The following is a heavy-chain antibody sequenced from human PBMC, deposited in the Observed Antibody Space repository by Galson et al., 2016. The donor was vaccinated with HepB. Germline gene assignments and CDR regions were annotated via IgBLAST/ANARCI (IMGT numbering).Heavy chain of an antibody. CDR1: GFAFSSYA. V-gene: IGHV3-23*01. Sequence: SLRLSCAASGFAFSSYAMSWVRQAPGKGLEWVSTISGNGYSTYYGDAVKGRFTISRESSKNTLYLQMNSLRAEDTAVYYCAKDRGITIFGVVNTYFDYWGQGTLVTVSS. CDR3: AKDRGITIFGVVNTYFDY. CDR2: ISGNGYST. J-gene: IGHJ4*02. D-gene: IGHD3-3*01.